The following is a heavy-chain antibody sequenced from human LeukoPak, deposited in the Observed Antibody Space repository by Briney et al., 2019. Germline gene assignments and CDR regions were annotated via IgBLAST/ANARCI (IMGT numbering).Heavy chain of an antibody. CDR3: ARDISGVRFDY. D-gene: IGHD3-10*01. J-gene: IGHJ4*02. Sequence: ASVKVSCRTSGYTLTTYFMHWVRQAPGQGLEWMGWINPNNGGRNYAQKFQGRVTMTTDTSINTAYMELSGLRSDGTGVYYCARDISGVRFDYWGQGTLVTVSS. V-gene: IGHV1-2*02. CDR2: INPNNGGR. CDR1: GYTLTTYF.